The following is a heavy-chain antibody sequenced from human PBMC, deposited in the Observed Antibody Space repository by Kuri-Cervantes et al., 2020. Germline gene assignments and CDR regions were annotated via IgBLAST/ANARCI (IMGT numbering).Heavy chain of an antibody. CDR3: ARVPQVRGVIMGKYYYYMDV. V-gene: IGHV4-34*01. D-gene: IGHD3-10*01. J-gene: IGHJ6*03. CDR1: GGSFSGYY. Sequence: SETLSLTCAVYGGSFSGYYWSWIRQPPGKGLEWIGEINHSGSTNYNPSLKSRVTISVDTSKNQFSLKLSSVTAADTAVYYCARVPQVRGVIMGKYYYYMDVWGKGTTVTVSS. CDR2: INHSGST.